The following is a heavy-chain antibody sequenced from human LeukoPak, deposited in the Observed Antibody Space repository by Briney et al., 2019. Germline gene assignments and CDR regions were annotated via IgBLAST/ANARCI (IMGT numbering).Heavy chain of an antibody. CDR3: ARANVATTIAPYFDY. Sequence: PSETLSLTCTVSGGSISSYYWSWIRQPAGKGLEWIGRIYTSGSTNYNPSLKSRVTMSVDTSKNQFSLKLSSVTAADTAVYYCARANVATTIAPYFDYWGQGTLVTVSS. CDR2: IYTSGST. D-gene: IGHD5-12*01. J-gene: IGHJ4*02. CDR1: GGSISSYY. V-gene: IGHV4-4*07.